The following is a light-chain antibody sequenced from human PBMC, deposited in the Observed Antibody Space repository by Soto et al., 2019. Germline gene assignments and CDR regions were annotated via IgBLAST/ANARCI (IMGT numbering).Light chain of an antibody. CDR2: DVT. CDR3: CSYTSSGTYV. CDR1: GSDVGGYDY. V-gene: IGLV2-14*03. Sequence: QSALTQPASVSGSPGQSITISCTGAGSDVGGYDYVSWYQQYPGKAPKLVIYDVTNRPSGVSNRFSGSKSGNTAALIIFGLQAEDGADYYCCSYTSSGTYVFGTGTKVTVL. J-gene: IGLJ1*01.